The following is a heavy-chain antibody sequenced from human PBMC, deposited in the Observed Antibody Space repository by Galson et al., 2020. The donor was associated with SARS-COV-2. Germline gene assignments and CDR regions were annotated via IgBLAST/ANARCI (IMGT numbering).Heavy chain of an antibody. D-gene: IGHD3-16*01. J-gene: IGHJ2*01. Sequence: SETLSLTCSVSGVSITSAGYSWTWIRQSPGKGLEWIGYVYQSGATHYNPSLKSRLTITMDRSKNQLSLKLTSVTAADTAVYYCARRYVSGLSPYWYLDLWGRGTLVTVSS. CDR1: GVSITSAGYS. V-gene: IGHV4-30-2*06. CDR3: ARRYVSGLSPYWYLDL. CDR2: VYQSGAT.